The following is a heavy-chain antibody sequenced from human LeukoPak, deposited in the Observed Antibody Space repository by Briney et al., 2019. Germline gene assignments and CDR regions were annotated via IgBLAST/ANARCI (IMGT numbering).Heavy chain of an antibody. V-gene: IGHV4-31*03. Sequence: SQTLSLTCTVSGGSISSGGYYWSWIRQHPGKGLEWIGYIYYSGSTNYNPSLKSRVTISVDTSKNQFSLKLSSVTAADTAVYYCARGSPYYYDSSGYATDWGQGTLVTVSS. CDR1: GGSISSGGYY. CDR2: IYYSGST. D-gene: IGHD3-22*01. J-gene: IGHJ4*02. CDR3: ARGSPYYYDSSGYATD.